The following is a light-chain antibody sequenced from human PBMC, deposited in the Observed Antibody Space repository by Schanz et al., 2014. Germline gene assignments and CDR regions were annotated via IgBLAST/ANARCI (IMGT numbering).Light chain of an antibody. CDR2: RND. J-gene: IGLJ3*02. CDR3: AAWDDSLNGWV. Sequence: QSVLTQPPSVSGTPGQRVTISCSGSSSNVGSNYVYWYQQVPGTAPKLLIYRNDERPSGVPDRFSGSKSGTSASLAISGLQSEDEADYYCAAWDDSLNGWVFGGGTKLTVL. CDR1: SSNVGSNY. V-gene: IGLV1-47*01.